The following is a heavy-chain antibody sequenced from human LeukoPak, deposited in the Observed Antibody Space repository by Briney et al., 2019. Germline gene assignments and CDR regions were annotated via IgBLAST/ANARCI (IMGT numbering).Heavy chain of an antibody. J-gene: IGHJ4*02. CDR1: GFTFSNHG. V-gene: IGHV3-30*02. CDR3: AKAGVVVPGAYFDY. D-gene: IGHD2-2*01. Sequence: GGSLRLSCAASGFTFSNHGMHWVRQAPGKGLEWVAFIRYDGSNKYYADSVKGRLTISRDNSKNTLYLQMNSLRAEDTAVYYCAKAGVVVPGAYFDYWGQGTLVTVSS. CDR2: IRYDGSNK.